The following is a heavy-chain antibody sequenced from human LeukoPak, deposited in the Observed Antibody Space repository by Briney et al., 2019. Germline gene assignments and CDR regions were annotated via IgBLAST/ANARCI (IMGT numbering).Heavy chain of an antibody. CDR3: AKDIGYDSSGYQDY. D-gene: IGHD3-22*01. CDR1: GFTFSSYG. Sequence: GGSLRLSCAASGFTFSSYGMSWVRQAPGKGLEWVSAISGSGGSTYYADSVKGRFTISRDNAKNSLYLQMNSLRAEDTALYYCAKDIGYDSSGYQDYWGQGTLVTVSS. CDR2: ISGSGGST. V-gene: IGHV3-23*01. J-gene: IGHJ4*02.